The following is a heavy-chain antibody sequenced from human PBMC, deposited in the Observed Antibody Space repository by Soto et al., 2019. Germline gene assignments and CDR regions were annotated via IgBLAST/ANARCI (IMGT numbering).Heavy chain of an antibody. CDR1: GFTFSSYA. J-gene: IGHJ4*02. CDR2: ISGSGGST. Sequence: EVQLLESGGGLVQPGGSLRLSCAASGFTFSSYAMSWVRQAPGKGLEWASSISGSGGSTFYADSVKGRFTISRDNSKNTLYMKMNSLRAEDTAVYYCAKGISSRIDYWGQGTLVTVSS. CDR3: AKGISSRIDY. V-gene: IGHV3-23*01. D-gene: IGHD6-13*01.